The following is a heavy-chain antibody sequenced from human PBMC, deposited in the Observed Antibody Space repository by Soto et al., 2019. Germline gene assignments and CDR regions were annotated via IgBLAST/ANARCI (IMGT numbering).Heavy chain of an antibody. J-gene: IGHJ4*02. V-gene: IGHV3-33*01. Sequence: HPGWSLRLSCVGSGFTFSRYGMHLLRQAPGEGLEWMAVIVNDGSDRDYAASVAGRFTISRDNSKNTLYLQMDNLGVGDTAMYYCARDDDYVANGLDYWGKGTMVTVSS. CDR1: GFTFSRYG. CDR2: IVNDGSDR. D-gene: IGHD4-17*01. CDR3: ARDDDYVANGLDY.